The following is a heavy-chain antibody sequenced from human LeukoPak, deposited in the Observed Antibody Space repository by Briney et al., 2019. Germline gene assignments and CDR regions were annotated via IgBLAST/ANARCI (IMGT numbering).Heavy chain of an antibody. CDR1: GFTFSSYG. CDR3: AKDTSASIYYMEV. V-gene: IGHV3-33*06. Sequence: GRSLRLSCAASGFTFSSYGMHWVRRAPGKGLEWVAVIWNDGSEKYFAESVKGRFTISRDNSNNTLYLQIDTLRAEDTAVYYCAKDTSASIYYMEVWGKGTTVTVSS. D-gene: IGHD2-2*01. J-gene: IGHJ6*03. CDR2: IWNDGSEK.